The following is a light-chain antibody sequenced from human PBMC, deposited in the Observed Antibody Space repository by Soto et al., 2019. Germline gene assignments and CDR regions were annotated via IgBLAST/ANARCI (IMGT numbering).Light chain of an antibody. CDR3: QQYNSYSRDT. CDR2: KAS. J-gene: IGKJ2*01. Sequence: DIQMTQSPSTLSASVGDRVTITCRASQSISSWLAWYQQKPGKAPKLLIYKASSLESGVPSRFSGSGSGTEFTLTISSLQPDDFATYYYQQYNSYSRDTFGQGTKLEIK. CDR1: QSISSW. V-gene: IGKV1-5*03.